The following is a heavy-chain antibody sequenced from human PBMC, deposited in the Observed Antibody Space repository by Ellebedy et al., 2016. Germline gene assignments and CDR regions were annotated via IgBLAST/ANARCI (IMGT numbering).Heavy chain of an antibody. CDR2: ISWSSGIR. Sequence: GGSLRLXXAASGFTFGNYAMHWVRQAPGKGLEWVSGISWSSGIRDYADSVKGRFTISRDNAKNSLYLQMNSLRVEDTALYFCAKDFVRGLGRGNCFEYWGQGTPVSVSS. D-gene: IGHD3-10*02. J-gene: IGHJ4*02. CDR3: AKDFVRGLGRGNCFEY. V-gene: IGHV3-9*01. CDR1: GFTFGNYA.